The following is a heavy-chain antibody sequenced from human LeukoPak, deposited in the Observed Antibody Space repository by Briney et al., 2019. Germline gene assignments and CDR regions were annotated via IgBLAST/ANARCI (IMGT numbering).Heavy chain of an antibody. CDR2: IYYSGST. Sequence: PSETLSLTCTVSGGSISSSSYYWGWIRQPPGKGLEWIGSIYYSGSTYYNPSLKSRVTISVDTSKNQFSLKLSSVTAADTAVYYCARRHFLTGSNWFDPWGQGTLVTVSS. CDR1: GGSISSSSYY. J-gene: IGHJ5*02. CDR3: ARRHFLTGSNWFDP. V-gene: IGHV4-39*07. D-gene: IGHD3-9*01.